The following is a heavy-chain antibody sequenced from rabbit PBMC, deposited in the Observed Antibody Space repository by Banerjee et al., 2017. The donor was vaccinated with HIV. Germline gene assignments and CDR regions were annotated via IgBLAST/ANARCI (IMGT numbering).Heavy chain of an antibody. CDR3: ARINYTYGYAGYATFNL. Sequence: QSLEESGGDLVKPGASLTLTCTASGFSFSSSYYMCWVRQAPGKGLEWIACIYAGSSGSTYYASWAKGRFTISKTSSTTVTLQMTSLTAADTATYFCARINYTYGYAGYATFNLWGQGTLVTVS. J-gene: IGHJ4*01. CDR1: GFSFSSSYY. V-gene: IGHV1S40*01. CDR2: IYAGSSGST. D-gene: IGHD6-1*01.